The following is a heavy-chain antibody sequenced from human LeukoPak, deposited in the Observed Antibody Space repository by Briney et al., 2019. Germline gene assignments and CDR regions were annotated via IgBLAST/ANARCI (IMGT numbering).Heavy chain of an antibody. V-gene: IGHV4-38-2*01. CDR2: IYHSGST. CDR3: ARVVADPDTSGYFYPWCFDL. D-gene: IGHD3-22*01. CDR1: GYSISSGYY. Sequence: SETLSLTCAVSGYSISSGYYWGWIRQPPGKGLEWIASIYHSGSTYYNPSLKSRVTISVDMSKNQFSLKLSSVTAADTAVYYCARVVADPDTSGYFYPWCFDLWGRGTLVTVSS. J-gene: IGHJ2*01.